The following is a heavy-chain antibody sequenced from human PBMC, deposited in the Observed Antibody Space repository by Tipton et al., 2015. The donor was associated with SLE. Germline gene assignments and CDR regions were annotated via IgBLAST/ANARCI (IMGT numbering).Heavy chain of an antibody. Sequence: QLVQSGAEVKKPGASVKVSCKASGYTFTSYYMHWVRQAPGQGLEWMGIINPSGGSTSYAQKFQGRVTMTRDTSTSTAYMELRSLRSDDTAIYFCARHFYGSGSYPDYWGQGSLVTVSS. CDR3: ARHFYGSGSYPDY. D-gene: IGHD3-10*01. V-gene: IGHV1-46*01. CDR2: INPSGGST. CDR1: GYTFTSYY. J-gene: IGHJ4*02.